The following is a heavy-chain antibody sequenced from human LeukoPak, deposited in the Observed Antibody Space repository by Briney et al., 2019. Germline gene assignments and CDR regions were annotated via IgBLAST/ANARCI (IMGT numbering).Heavy chain of an antibody. CDR2: IAYNGIP. V-gene: IGHV4-59*01. CDR1: GGSINSDY. CDR3: ARERHGHPFDP. J-gene: IGHJ5*02. Sequence: KPSETLSLTCTVSGGSINSDYWTWIRQSPGKGLEWMGYIAYNGIPNYNPSLKSRLTISKDTSKNQFSLNLSSVTAADPAVYYCARERHGHPFDPWGQGTLVTVSS.